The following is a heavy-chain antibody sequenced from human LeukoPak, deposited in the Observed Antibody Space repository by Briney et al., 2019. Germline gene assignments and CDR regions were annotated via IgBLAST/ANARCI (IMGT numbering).Heavy chain of an antibody. CDR3: AKRGETATKGLDS. J-gene: IGHJ4*02. V-gene: IGHV3-23*01. D-gene: IGHD5-24*01. Sequence: GGSLRLSCAASGFTFSSYAMSWVRQAPGKGLEWVSGISERTGSTSYADSVKGRFTISRDNSKNTLSLQINSLRAEDTAVYYCAKRGETATKGLDSWGQGTLVPVSS. CDR2: ISERTGST. CDR1: GFTFSSYA.